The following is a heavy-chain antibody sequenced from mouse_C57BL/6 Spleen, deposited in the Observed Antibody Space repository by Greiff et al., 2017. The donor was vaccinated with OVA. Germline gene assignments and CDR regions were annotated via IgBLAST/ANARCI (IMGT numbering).Heavy chain of an antibody. J-gene: IGHJ1*03. D-gene: IGHD1-1*01. Sequence: EVQLQQSGPALVKPGASVKIPCKASGYTFTDYNMDWVQQSHGQSLEWLGDINPNNGGTLYNQQFKGQATLTVDKSSSTAYMELRSLTSEDTAVYYWARSYYYGSGYFDVWGTGTTVTVSS. CDR3: ARSYYYGSGYFDV. CDR1: GYTFTDYN. CDR2: INPNNGGT. V-gene: IGHV1-18*01.